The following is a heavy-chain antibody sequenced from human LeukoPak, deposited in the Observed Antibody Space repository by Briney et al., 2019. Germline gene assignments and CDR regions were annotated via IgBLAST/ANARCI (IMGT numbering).Heavy chain of an antibody. Sequence: SVTVSCKPSVCTFSSYAISWVGQAPGPGLEGMGRIIPIFGTANYAQKFQGRVTITADKSTSTAYMELSSLRSEDTAVYYCARRDYYDSSAGRNFDYWGQGTLVTVSS. CDR1: VCTFSSYA. CDR2: IIPIFGTA. J-gene: IGHJ4*02. V-gene: IGHV1-69*06. D-gene: IGHD3-22*01. CDR3: ARRDYYDSSAGRNFDY.